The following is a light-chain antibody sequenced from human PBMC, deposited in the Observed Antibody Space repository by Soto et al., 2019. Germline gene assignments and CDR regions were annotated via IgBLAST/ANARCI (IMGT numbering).Light chain of an antibody. CDR1: QGISNY. CDR3: QKYNSAPHT. CDR2: AAS. J-gene: IGKJ2*01. V-gene: IGKV1-27*01. Sequence: DIQMTQSPSSLSATIGDRVTITCRASQGISNYLAWYQQKPGKVLKLLIYAASTLQSGVPSRFSGSGSGTDFTLTISSLQPEDVATYYCQKYNSAPHTFGQGTKLEIK.